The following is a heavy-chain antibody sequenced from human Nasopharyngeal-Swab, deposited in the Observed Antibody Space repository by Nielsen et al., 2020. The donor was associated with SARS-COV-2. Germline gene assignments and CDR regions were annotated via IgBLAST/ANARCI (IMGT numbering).Heavy chain of an antibody. CDR3: ARDNLDYGDYNPEDYYYYYGMDV. CDR2: IWYDGSNK. CDR1: GFTFSSYG. V-gene: IGHV3-33*01. Sequence: GGSLRLSCAASGFTFSSYGIHWVRQAPGKGLVWVAVIWYDGSNKYYADSVKGRFTISRDNSKNTLYLQMNSLRAEDTAVYYCARDNLDYGDYNPEDYYYYYGMDVWGQGTTVTVSS. D-gene: IGHD4-17*01. J-gene: IGHJ6*02.